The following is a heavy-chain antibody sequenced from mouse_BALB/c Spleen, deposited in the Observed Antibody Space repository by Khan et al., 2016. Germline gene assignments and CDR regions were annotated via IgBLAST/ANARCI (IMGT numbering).Heavy chain of an antibody. V-gene: IGHV9-3-1*01. CDR2: INTYTGEP. D-gene: IGHD2-3*01. J-gene: IGHJ4*01. CDR3: AANYDGYYVGRYYAMDY. CDR1: GYTFTNYG. Sequence: QIQLVQSGPELKKPGETVKISCKASGYTFTNYGMNWVKQAPGKGLKWMGWINTYTGEPTYADDFKGRFAFSLETSASTAYLQLNNLKNEDTATYFCAANYDGYYVGRYYAMDYWGQETTVTVAS.